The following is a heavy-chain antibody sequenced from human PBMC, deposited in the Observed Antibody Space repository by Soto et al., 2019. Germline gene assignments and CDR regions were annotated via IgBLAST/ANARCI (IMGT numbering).Heavy chain of an antibody. CDR2: ISSSSSTI. V-gene: IGHV3-48*01. Sequence: GGSLRLSCAASGFTFSSYSMNWVRQAPGKGLEWVSYISSSSSTINYAESVKGRFTISRDNAKNSLYLQMNSLRAEDTAVYYCARHVYYDVLKKNYWGQGTLVTVSS. D-gene: IGHD3-9*01. J-gene: IGHJ4*02. CDR1: GFTFSSYS. CDR3: ARHVYYDVLKKNY.